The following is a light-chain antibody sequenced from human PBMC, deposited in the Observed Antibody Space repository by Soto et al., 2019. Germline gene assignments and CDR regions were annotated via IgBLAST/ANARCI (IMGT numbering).Light chain of an antibody. V-gene: IGLV1-40*01. CDR2: GNI. J-gene: IGLJ1*01. Sequence: QSVLTQPPSVSGSPGQRVTISCTGSSCNIGAGYDVHWYQQRPGTAPKLIIFGNINRPSGVPDRFSGSKSGTSASLAITGLQAEDEGDYYCQSYDSTMSARYVFGTGTKVTVL. CDR3: QSYDSTMSARYV. CDR1: SCNIGAGYD.